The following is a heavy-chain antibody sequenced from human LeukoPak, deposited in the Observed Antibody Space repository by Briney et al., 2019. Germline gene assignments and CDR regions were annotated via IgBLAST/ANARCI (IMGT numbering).Heavy chain of an antibody. CDR1: GGSISSYY. J-gene: IGHJ4*02. V-gene: IGHV4-59*12. CDR2: IYYSGST. Sequence: SETLSLTCTVSGGSISSYYWSWIRQPPGKGLEWIGYIYYSGSTNYNPSLKSRVTISGDTSKNQFSLKLSSVTAADTAVYYCARGLGTLPPGGYWGQGTLVTVSS. D-gene: IGHD4-23*01. CDR3: ARGLGTLPPGGY.